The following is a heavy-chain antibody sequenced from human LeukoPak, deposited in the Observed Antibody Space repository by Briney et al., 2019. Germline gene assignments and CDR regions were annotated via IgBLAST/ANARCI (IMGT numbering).Heavy chain of an antibody. J-gene: IGHJ6*02. CDR2: ISWNSGSI. V-gene: IGHV3-9*01. Sequence: PGGSLRLSCAASGFTFDDYAMHWVRQAPGKGLEWVSGISWNSGSIGYADSVKGRFTISRDNAKNSLYLQMNSLRAEDTALYYCAKDTNMGMDVWGQGTTVTVSS. CDR1: GFTFDDYA. CDR3: AKDTNMGMDV.